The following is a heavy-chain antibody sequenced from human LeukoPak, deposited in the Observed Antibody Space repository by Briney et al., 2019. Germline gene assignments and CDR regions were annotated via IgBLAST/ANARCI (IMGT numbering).Heavy chain of an antibody. CDR2: IWFDGSNK. V-gene: IGHV3-33*01. D-gene: IGHD3-22*01. J-gene: IGHJ6*03. CDR1: GFTFSNYG. Sequence: GRSLRLSCAASGFTFSNYGMHWVRQAPGKGLEWVAVIWFDGSNKYYADSVKGRFTISGDNSNNTLYLQMNSLRAEDTAVYYCARDAFYYGSSGYYRNYYFFYMDVWGKGTTVTVSS. CDR3: ARDAFYYGSSGYYRNYYFFYMDV.